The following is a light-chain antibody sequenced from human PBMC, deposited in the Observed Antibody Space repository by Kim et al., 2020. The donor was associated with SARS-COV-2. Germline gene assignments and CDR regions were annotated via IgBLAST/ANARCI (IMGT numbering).Light chain of an antibody. CDR1: ELWDKY. V-gene: IGLV3-1*01. Sequence: VSPAQPATITCSGCELWDKYAGCYQQKPAQPPAVVIYQDSKRPSAIPARLSGSNYANTAALTISGTQAMDEADYYCQPWDSSTNWVFGGGTQLTVL. CDR2: QDS. CDR3: QPWDSSTNWV. J-gene: IGLJ3*02.